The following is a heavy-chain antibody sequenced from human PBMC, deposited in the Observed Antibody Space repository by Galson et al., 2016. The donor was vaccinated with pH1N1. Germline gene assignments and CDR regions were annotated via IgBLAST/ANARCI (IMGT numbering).Heavy chain of an antibody. CDR2: IDEDGETT. V-gene: IGHV3-74*01. CDR3: ARDLCGREDY. Sequence: SLRLSCAVSGFSFSSYWFHWVRQDPAKGLVWVARIDEDGETTNYADSVRGRFTIYRDNAKNTLYLEMNSPRAEDTAVYYCARDLCGREDYWGQGTLVTVSS. D-gene: IGHD1-26*01. CDR1: GFSFSSYW. J-gene: IGHJ4*02.